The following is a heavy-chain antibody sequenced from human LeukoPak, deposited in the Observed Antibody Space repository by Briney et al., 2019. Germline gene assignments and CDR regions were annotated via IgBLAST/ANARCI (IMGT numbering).Heavy chain of an antibody. CDR2: INHNSGDT. V-gene: IGHV1-2*02. J-gene: IGHJ4*02. D-gene: IGHD3-10*01. Sequence: ASVKVSCKASGYTFTGYYIHWVRQAPGQGPEWMGWINHNSGDTYYAQMFQGRVTMTRDTSITTAYMELSRLRSDDRAVYYCAREAHGSGTYYSDYWGQGTLVTVSS. CDR3: AREAHGSGTYYSDY. CDR1: GYTFTGYY.